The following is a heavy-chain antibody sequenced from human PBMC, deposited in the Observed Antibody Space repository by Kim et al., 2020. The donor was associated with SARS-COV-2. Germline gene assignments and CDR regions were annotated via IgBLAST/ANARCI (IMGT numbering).Heavy chain of an antibody. V-gene: IGHV4-34*01. Sequence: SETLSLTCAVYGGSFSGYYWSWIRQPPGKGLEWIGEITHSGSTNYNPSLKSRVTISVDTSKNQVSLTLSSVTAADTAVYYCARVAPGGRHENFVYSGQGT. CDR3: ARVAPGGRHENFVY. D-gene: IGHD6-25*01. J-gene: IGHJ4*02. CDR1: GGSFSGYY. CDR2: ITHSGST.